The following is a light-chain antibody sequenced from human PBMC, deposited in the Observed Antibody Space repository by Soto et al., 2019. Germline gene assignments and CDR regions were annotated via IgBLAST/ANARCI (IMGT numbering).Light chain of an antibody. J-gene: IGLJ3*02. CDR1: SSNIGSYS. CDR2: SDN. Sequence: QSVLTQPPSASGTPGLRVTIFCSGSSSNIGSYSVNWYQQLPGTAPKLLIYSDNQRPSGVPDRFSGSKSGTSASLAISGLQSEDEADYHCAAWDASLNGLVFGGGTKVTVL. CDR3: AAWDASLNGLV. V-gene: IGLV1-44*01.